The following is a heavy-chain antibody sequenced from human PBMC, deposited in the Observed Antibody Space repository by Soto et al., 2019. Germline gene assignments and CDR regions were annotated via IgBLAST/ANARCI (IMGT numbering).Heavy chain of an antibody. Sequence: QLQLVQSGAEVKKPGASVKVSCKASGYTFTEYYMHWVRQAPGQGLEWMGWINPNSGGTNYAQKFQGWVTMTRDTSISTAYMELSRLTSDDTAVYYCAADRSSSEVSFWLDYWGQGTLVTVS. V-gene: IGHV1-2*04. CDR2: INPNSGGT. CDR1: GYTFTEYY. J-gene: IGHJ4*02. D-gene: IGHD3-10*01. CDR3: AADRSSSEVSFWLDY.